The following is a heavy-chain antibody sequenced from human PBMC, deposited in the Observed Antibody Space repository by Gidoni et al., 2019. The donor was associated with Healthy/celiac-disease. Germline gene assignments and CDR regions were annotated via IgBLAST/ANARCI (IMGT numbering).Heavy chain of an antibody. CDR1: GFTFSSYS. CDR2: ISSSSSTI. D-gene: IGHD5-12*01. Sequence: EVQLVESGGGLVQPGGSLRLSCAASGFTFSSYSMNWVRQAPGKGLEWVSYISSSSSTIYYADSVKGRFTISRDNAKNSLYLQMNSLRDEDTAVYYCARVRDGYNADAFDIWGQGTMVTVSS. J-gene: IGHJ3*02. V-gene: IGHV3-48*02. CDR3: ARVRDGYNADAFDI.